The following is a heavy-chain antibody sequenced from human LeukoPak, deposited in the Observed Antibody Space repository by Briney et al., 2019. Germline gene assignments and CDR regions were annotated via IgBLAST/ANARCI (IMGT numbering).Heavy chain of an antibody. V-gene: IGHV4-30-2*01. CDR1: GGSISSGGYC. CDR3: ARCAIFGVARDY. J-gene: IGHJ4*02. Sequence: PSKTLSLTCTVSGGSISSGGYCWSWIRQPPGKGLEWIGYIYHSGSTYYNPSLKSRVTISVDRSKNQFSLKLSSVTAADTAVYYCARCAIFGVARDYWGQGTLVTVSS. CDR2: IYHSGST. D-gene: IGHD3-3*01.